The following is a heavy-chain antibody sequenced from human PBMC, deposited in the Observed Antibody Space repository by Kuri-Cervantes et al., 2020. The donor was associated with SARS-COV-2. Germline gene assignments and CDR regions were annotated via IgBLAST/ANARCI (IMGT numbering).Heavy chain of an antibody. CDR1: GFTFSDYY. Sequence: GESLKISCAASGFTFSDYYMSWICQAPGKGLEWVSYISSSSSYTNYADSVKGRFTISRDNAKNSLYLQMNSLRAEDTAVYYCTRDLYYYDSSGYYDYWGQGTLVTVSS. CDR2: ISSSSSYT. J-gene: IGHJ4*02. V-gene: IGHV3-11*05. D-gene: IGHD3-22*01. CDR3: TRDLYYYDSSGYYDY.